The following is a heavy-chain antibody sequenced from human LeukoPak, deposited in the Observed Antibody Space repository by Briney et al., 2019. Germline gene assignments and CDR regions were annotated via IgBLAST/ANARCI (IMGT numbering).Heavy chain of an antibody. D-gene: IGHD3-10*01. Sequence: GGSLRLSSAASGFTFSSYGMHWVRQAPGKGLEWVEVISYDGSNKYYADSVKGRFTISRDNSKNTLYLQMNSLRAEDAAVYYCAKLWFGEYNNFDYWGQGTLVTVSS. CDR2: ISYDGSNK. J-gene: IGHJ4*02. CDR1: GFTFSSYG. CDR3: AKLWFGEYNNFDY. V-gene: IGHV3-30*18.